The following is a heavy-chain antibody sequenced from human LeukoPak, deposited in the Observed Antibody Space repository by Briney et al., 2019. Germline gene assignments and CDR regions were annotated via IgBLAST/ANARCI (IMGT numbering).Heavy chain of an antibody. CDR3: ARCVELRYYYYMDV. V-gene: IGHV1-18*01. CDR1: GYSFTGFSSNG. Sequence: ASVKVSCKASGYSFTGFSSNGISWVRQAPGQGLEWMGWISPYNGNTNYAQKLQDRVTMTTDTSTTTAYMELRSLRSDDTAVYYCARCVELRYYYYMDVWGKGTTVTVSS. CDR2: ISPYNGNT. J-gene: IGHJ6*03. D-gene: IGHD1-7*01.